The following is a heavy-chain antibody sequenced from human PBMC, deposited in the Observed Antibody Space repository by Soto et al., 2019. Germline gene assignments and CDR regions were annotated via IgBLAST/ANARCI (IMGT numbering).Heavy chain of an antibody. J-gene: IGHJ4*02. V-gene: IGHV3-23*01. CDR3: AKGPQTYYYDSSGYYAEY. Sequence: GGSLRLSCAASGFTFSSYAMSWVRQAPGKGLEWVSAISGSGGSTYYADSVKGRFTVSRDNSKNTLYPQMNSLRAEDTAVYYCAKGPQTYYYDSSGYYAEYWGQGTLVTVPS. CDR1: GFTFSSYA. D-gene: IGHD3-22*01. CDR2: ISGSGGST.